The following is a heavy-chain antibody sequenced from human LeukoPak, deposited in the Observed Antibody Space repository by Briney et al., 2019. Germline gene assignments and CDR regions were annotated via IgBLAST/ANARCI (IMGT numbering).Heavy chain of an antibody. J-gene: IGHJ6*02. CDR2: IYYSGST. CDR3: ASTTDLEGYYYYGMDV. Sequence: SETLSLTCTVSGGSISSSSYYWGWIRQPPGKGLEWIGSIYYSGSTYYNPSLKSRVTISVDTSKNQFSLKLSSVTAADTAVYYCASTTDLEGYYYYGMDVWGQGTTVTVSS. CDR1: GGSISSSSYY. D-gene: IGHD3-3*01. V-gene: IGHV4-39*07.